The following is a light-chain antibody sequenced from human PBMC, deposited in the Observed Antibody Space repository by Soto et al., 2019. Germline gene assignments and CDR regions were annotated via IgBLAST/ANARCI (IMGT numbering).Light chain of an antibody. Sequence: SCRASQSVSSRLAWYQQKPGQAPRLLISGASSRATGTPDRFSGSATATHYTLYVSGLGIPAYPLYRCQHHRSSLITVRPGTRLEIK. CDR2: GAS. CDR1: QSVSSR. J-gene: IGKJ5*01. V-gene: IGKV3-20*01. CDR3: QHHRSSLIT.